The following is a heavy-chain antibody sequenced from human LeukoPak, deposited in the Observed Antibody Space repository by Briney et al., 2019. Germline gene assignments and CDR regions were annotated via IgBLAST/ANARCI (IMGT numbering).Heavy chain of an antibody. J-gene: IGHJ4*02. D-gene: IGHD3-9*01. CDR3: ARLSDDILTGYYKRTTYYFDY. CDR1: GGSISSSSYY. CDR2: IYYSGST. Sequence: SETLSLTCTVSGGSISSSSYYWGWIRQPPGKGLEWIGSIYYSGSTYYNPSLKSRVTISVDTSKNKFSLKLTSVTAADTAVYYCARLSDDILTGYYKRTTYYFDYWGQGTLVTVSS. V-gene: IGHV4-39*01.